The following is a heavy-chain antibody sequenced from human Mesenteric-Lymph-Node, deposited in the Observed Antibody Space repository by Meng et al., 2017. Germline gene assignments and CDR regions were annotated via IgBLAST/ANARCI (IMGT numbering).Heavy chain of an antibody. V-gene: IGHV3-30*01. D-gene: IGHD5-12*01. CDR2: ISYDGSNK. CDR3: ARVHSGYFRIFDY. J-gene: IGHJ4*02. Sequence: GESLKISCAASGFTFSSYAMHWVRQAPGKGLEWVAVISYDGSNKYYADSVKGRFTISRDNSKNTLYLQMNSLRAEDTAVYYCARVHSGYFRIFDYWGQGTLVTVSS. CDR1: GFTFSSYA.